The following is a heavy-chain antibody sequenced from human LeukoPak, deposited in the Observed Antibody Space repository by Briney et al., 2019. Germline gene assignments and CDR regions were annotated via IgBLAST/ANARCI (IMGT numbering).Heavy chain of an antibody. Sequence: AASVKVSCKASGYTFTGYYMHWVRQAPGQGLEWMGWIHPNSGGTNYAQKFQGRVTMTRDTSISTAYMELSRLRSDDTAVYYCARERTLTSCYDYWGQGTLVTVSS. V-gene: IGHV1-2*02. CDR2: IHPNSGGT. CDR3: ARERTLTSCYDY. J-gene: IGHJ4*02. D-gene: IGHD2-15*01. CDR1: GYTFTGYY.